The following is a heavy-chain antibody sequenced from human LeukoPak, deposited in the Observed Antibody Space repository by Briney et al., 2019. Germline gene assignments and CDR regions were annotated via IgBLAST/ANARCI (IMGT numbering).Heavy chain of an antibody. CDR1: GYTVTRYY. Sequence: ASVKLSCKASGYTVTRYYMHWVRQSPGQQLKCMRWINPNSGGTNYAQKFQGRVTMTRDTSISTAYMEMSRLRSDDAAVYCCARIGGTGATEGWGQGTLVTVSS. D-gene: IGHD1-26*01. CDR3: ARIGGTGATEG. V-gene: IGHV1-2*02. J-gene: IGHJ4*02. CDR2: INPNSGGT.